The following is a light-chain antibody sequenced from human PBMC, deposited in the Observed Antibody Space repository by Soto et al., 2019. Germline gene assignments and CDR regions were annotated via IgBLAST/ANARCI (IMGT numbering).Light chain of an antibody. V-gene: IGLV2-14*01. CDR2: EVT. CDR3: SSHTICNTVV. CDR1: GSDVGGYNY. Sequence: QSALTQPASVSGSPGQSITFSCTGTGSDVGGYNYVSWYQQYPGKAPKLIIYEVTNRPSGVSNRFSGSKSGNTASLTISGLQDEDEADYYCSSHTICNTVVFGGGT. J-gene: IGLJ2*01.